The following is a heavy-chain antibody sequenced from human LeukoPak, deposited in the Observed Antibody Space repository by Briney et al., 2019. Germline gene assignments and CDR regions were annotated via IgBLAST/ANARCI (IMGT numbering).Heavy chain of an antibody. D-gene: IGHD5-12*01. CDR1: GVPVSNYS. CDR2: ISSSTTTM. Sequence: GSLRLSCAASGVPVSNYSMNWVRQAPGKGLEWVSYISSSTTTMYYADSVKGRFTIYRDTAKNSLYLEMNSLRAEDTAVYYCARAGSHRNSGYDYWGQGTLVTVSS. V-gene: IGHV3-48*04. CDR3: ARAGSHRNSGYDY. J-gene: IGHJ4*02.